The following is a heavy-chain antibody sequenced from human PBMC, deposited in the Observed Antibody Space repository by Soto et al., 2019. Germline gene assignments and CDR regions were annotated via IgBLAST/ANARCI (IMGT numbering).Heavy chain of an antibody. D-gene: IGHD1-1*01. CDR2: IWYDGSNK. J-gene: IGHJ4*02. V-gene: IGHV3-33*01. Sequence: GGSLRLSCAASGFTFSSYGMHWVRQAPGKGLEWVAVIWYDGSNKYYADSVKGRFTISRDNSKNTLYLQMNSLRAEDTAVYYCARGRGRTTGEVGFDYWGQGTLVTVSS. CDR3: ARGRGRTTGEVGFDY. CDR1: GFTFSSYG.